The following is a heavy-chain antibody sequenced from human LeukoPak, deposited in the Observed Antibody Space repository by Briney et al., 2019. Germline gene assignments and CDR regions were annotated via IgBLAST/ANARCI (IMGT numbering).Heavy chain of an antibody. J-gene: IGHJ4*02. Sequence: ASVKVSCKASGYTFTGYYMHWVRQAPGKGLEWMGWMNPNRGNTGYAEKFQGRVTMNRNNSISTAYMELRSLRSEDTAMYYCARAGDCSSTSCYWGQGTLVTVSS. CDR2: MNPNRGNT. V-gene: IGHV1-8*02. CDR3: ARAGDCSSTSCY. CDR1: GYTFTGYY. D-gene: IGHD2-2*01.